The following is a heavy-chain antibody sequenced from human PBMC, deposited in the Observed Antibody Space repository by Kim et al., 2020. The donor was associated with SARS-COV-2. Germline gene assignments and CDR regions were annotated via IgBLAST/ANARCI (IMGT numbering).Heavy chain of an antibody. CDR2: ISGSGGST. D-gene: IGHD3-10*01. Sequence: GSLRLSCAASGFTFSSYAMSWVRQAPGKGLEWVSAISGSGGSTYYSDSVKGRFTISRDNSKNTLYLQMNSLRAEDTAVYYCAKGPTVLLWFGDPGNNWFDPWGQGTLGTVSS. CDR1: GFTFSSYA. J-gene: IGHJ5*02. V-gene: IGHV3-23*01. CDR3: AKGPTVLLWFGDPGNNWFDP.